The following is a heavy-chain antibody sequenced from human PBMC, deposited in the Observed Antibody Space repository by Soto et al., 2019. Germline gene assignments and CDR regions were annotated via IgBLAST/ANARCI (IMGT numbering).Heavy chain of an antibody. CDR1: GAAINTYS. V-gene: IGHV4-4*07. CDR2: IYTSASI. J-gene: IGHJ6*02. Sequence: PSETLSLTCSVSGAAINTYSWTWIRQPAGKGLEWIGRIYTSASINYNPSLRGRVTLSVDTSTNQVSLKLASVTAADTAVYYCARDREAGYNFYYGMDVWGQGTTVT. D-gene: IGHD6-19*01. CDR3: ARDREAGYNFYYGMDV.